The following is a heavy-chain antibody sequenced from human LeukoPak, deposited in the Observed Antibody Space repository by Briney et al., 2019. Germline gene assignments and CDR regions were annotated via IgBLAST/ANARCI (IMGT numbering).Heavy chain of an antibody. Sequence: GGSLRLSCAASGFTFSSYAMSWVRQAPGKGLEWVSAISGSGGSTYYADSVKGRFTISRDNSKNTLYLQMNSLRAEDTAVYYCAKLPSSGWYLNWFDPWGPGTLVTVSS. D-gene: IGHD6-19*01. V-gene: IGHV3-23*01. J-gene: IGHJ5*02. CDR1: GFTFSSYA. CDR2: ISGSGGST. CDR3: AKLPSSGWYLNWFDP.